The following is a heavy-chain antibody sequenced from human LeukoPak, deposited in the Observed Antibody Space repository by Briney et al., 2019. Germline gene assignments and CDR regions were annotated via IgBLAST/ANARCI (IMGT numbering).Heavy chain of an antibody. CDR3: ARGDRRYSSTFDY. D-gene: IGHD6-19*01. CDR2: ISNSSSYI. V-gene: IGHV3-21*01. CDR1: GFTFSSYS. Sequence: PGGSLRLSCAASGFTFSSYSMNWVRQAPGKGLEWVSSISNSSSYIYYADSVKGRFTISRDNAKNSLYLQMNSLRAEDTAVYYCARGDRRYSSTFDYWGQGTLVTVSS. J-gene: IGHJ4*02.